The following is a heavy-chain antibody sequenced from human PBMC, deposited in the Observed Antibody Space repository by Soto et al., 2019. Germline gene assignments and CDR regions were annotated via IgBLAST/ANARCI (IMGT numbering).Heavy chain of an antibody. CDR3: ARDVSDYVLDV. D-gene: IGHD4-17*01. CDR2: ISYDGRHI. CDR1: GFIFSNYA. J-gene: IGHJ6*02. V-gene: IGHV3-30*09. Sequence: QLPLVESGGGVVQPGNSLRLSCTASGFIFSNYAMHWVRQAPGKGLEWVALISYDGRHIYYADSVKGRFAISRDNSKNTLDLVMNSLRREDTAMYYCARDVSDYVLDVWGQGTTVNVSS.